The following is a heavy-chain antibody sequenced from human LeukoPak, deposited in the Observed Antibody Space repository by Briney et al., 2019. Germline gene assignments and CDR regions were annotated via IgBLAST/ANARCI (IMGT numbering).Heavy chain of an antibody. Sequence: ASVKVSCKASGGTFSSYAISWVRQAPGQGLEWMGGIIPIFGTANYAQKFQGRVTITADESTSTAYMELSSLRSEDTAVYYCARAGYYYDSSGYPYYFDYWGQGTLVTVSS. V-gene: IGHV1-69*13. J-gene: IGHJ4*02. CDR3: ARAGYYYDSSGYPYYFDY. D-gene: IGHD3-22*01. CDR2: IIPIFGTA. CDR1: GGTFSSYA.